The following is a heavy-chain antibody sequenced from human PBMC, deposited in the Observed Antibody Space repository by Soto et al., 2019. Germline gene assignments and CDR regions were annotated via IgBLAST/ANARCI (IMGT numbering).Heavy chain of an antibody. CDR3: SRDQGLGAGYFAL. Sequence: QVQLQESGPGQVKPSETLFLTCTVSGGSVSSGTYYWSWIRQPAGKGLERMGYIYRGSPNYNPSLESRAPISVDTSRTQFSLMLSSVTAADTAVYYCSRDQGLGAGYFALWGRGTLVTVSS. CDR1: GGSVSSGTYY. V-gene: IGHV4-61*01. J-gene: IGHJ2*01. CDR2: IYRGSP. D-gene: IGHD7-27*01.